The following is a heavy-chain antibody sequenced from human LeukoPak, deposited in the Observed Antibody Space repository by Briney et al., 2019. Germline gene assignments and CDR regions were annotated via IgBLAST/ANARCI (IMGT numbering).Heavy chain of an antibody. V-gene: IGHV4-61*02. CDR3: ARTTEAHSWRTRYYDYYMDV. J-gene: IGHJ6*03. D-gene: IGHD6-13*01. CDR1: GGSISSGSYY. CDR2: IYTSGST. Sequence: PSQTLSLTCTVSGGSISSGSYYWSWIRQPAGKGLEWIGRIYTSGSTNYNPSLESRVTISVDTSKNQFSLKLSSVTAADTAVYYCARTTEAHSWRTRYYDYYMDVWGKGTTVTVSS.